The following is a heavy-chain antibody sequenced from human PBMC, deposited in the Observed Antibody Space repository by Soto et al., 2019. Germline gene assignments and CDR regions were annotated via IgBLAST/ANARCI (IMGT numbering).Heavy chain of an antibody. CDR3: ARVLGGRYGWERYYIASWFDP. D-gene: IGHD3-10*01. Sequence: QVQLQQWGAGLLKPSETLSLTCTVYGGSFSGYYWSWIRQSPGKGLEWIGEIHPSGSSNYSPSLKSRVILSVDTSKNQFSRRLSSVTAADTAVYYCARVLGGRYGWERYYIASWFDPWGQGTLVTVSS. CDR2: IHPSGSS. V-gene: IGHV4-34*02. J-gene: IGHJ5*02. CDR1: GGSFSGYY.